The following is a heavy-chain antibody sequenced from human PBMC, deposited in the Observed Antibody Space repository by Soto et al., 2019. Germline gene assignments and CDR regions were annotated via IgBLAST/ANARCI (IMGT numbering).Heavy chain of an antibody. CDR2: MFYSGST. D-gene: IGHD2-15*01. CDR3: ARDNGYSPFDS. V-gene: IGHV4-31*03. J-gene: IGHJ4*02. Sequence: SETLSLTCTVSGASISSGRSYGSWIRQHPGKGLEWILYMFYSGSTYYHPSLKSRVNISADTSKNKFSLRLTSVTPADTAVYYCARDNGYSPFDSWGQGTLVTVSS. CDR1: GASISSGRSY.